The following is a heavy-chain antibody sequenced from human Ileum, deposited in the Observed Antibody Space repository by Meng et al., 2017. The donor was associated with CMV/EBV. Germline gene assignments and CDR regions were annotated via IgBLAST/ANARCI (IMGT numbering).Heavy chain of an antibody. V-gene: IGHV4-4*07. D-gene: IGHD3-10*01. CDR2: VSPGGI. Sequence: QLPESGPGLLKPSESLSLTCSVSGVSISNSYWTWIRQTAGKGLEFTGRVSPGGIEYNPSLMSRVTMSLDTSRNQLSLNLNSVTAADTAVYYCARAAARGVPVDYWGQGILVTVSS. CDR3: ARAAARGVPVDY. CDR1: GVSISNSY. J-gene: IGHJ4*02.